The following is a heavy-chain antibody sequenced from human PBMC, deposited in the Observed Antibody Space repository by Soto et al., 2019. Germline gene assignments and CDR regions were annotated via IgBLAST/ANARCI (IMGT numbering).Heavy chain of an antibody. CDR2: IDPGDTYA. Sequence: VESLKISCTGFECTFITFWSSWVRQMPGKGLEWMGRIDPGDTYATYSPAFEGHVTISADKATSTAYLQWSSLKASDTAMEFCATIYCTAPTRHSWFDPWGQGPLVPV. D-gene: IGHD2-8*02. J-gene: IGHJ5*02. V-gene: IGHV5-10-1*01. CDR1: ECTFITFW. CDR3: ATIYCTAPTRHSWFDP.